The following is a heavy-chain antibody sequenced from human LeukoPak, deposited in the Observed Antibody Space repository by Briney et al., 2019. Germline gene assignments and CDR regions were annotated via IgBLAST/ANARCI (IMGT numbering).Heavy chain of an antibody. CDR2: ISAYNGNT. J-gene: IGHJ5*02. CDR3: ARGGLVVVVAATPSTTPGLLHWLDP. V-gene: IGHV1-18*01. D-gene: IGHD2-15*01. CDR1: GYTFTSYG. Sequence: ASVKVPCKASGYTFTSYGISWVRQAPGQGLEWMGWISAYNGNTKYAQKVLGRVTMTTDTSTSTAYMELRSLRSDDTAVYYCARGGLVVVVAATPSTTPGLLHWLDPWGQGTLVSVSS.